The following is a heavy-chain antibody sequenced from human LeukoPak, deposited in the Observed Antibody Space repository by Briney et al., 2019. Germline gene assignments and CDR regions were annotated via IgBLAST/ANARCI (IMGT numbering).Heavy chain of an antibody. Sequence: PSETLSLTCTVSGGSIRSSYYYWGWIRQPPGKGLEWIGSIYDSGSTYYNPSLKSRVTISVDTSKNQFSLKLSSVTAADTAVYYCARFGPITMIVSFDYWGQGTLVTVSS. D-gene: IGHD3-22*01. J-gene: IGHJ4*02. CDR2: IYDSGST. CDR3: ARFGPITMIVSFDY. CDR1: GGSIRSSYYY. V-gene: IGHV4-39*01.